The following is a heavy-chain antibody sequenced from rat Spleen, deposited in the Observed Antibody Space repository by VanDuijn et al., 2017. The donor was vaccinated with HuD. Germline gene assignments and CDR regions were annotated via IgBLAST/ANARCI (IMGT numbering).Heavy chain of an antibody. CDR1: GFSLTSYN. J-gene: IGHJ2*01. Sequence: QVQLMESGPGLVQPSETLSLTCTVSGFSLTSYNVHWVRQPPGKGREWMGVMWSGGSTDYNSALKSRLSISRDTSKNQVFLKMNSLQSEDTTTYYCARETGGWYLLPQAFDYWGQGVMVTVSS. CDR2: MWSGGST. CDR3: ARETGGWYLLPQAFDY. D-gene: IGHD1-12*02. V-gene: IGHV2-45*01.